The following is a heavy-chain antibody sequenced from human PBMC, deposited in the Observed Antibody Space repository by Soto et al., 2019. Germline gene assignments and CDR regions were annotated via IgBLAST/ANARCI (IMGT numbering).Heavy chain of an antibody. CDR1: GGSFSGYY. V-gene: IGHV4-34*01. D-gene: IGHD6-13*01. CDR3: ARACFRWRNRSSHSSSWPYYFDY. J-gene: IGHJ4*02. CDR2: INHSGST. Sequence: QVQLQQWGAGLLKPSETLSLTCAVYGGSFSGYYSSWIRQPPGKGLEWIGEINHSGSTNYNPSLKSRVTISVDTSKNQFSLKLSSVTAADTAVYYCARACFRWRNRSSHSSSWPYYFDYWGQGTLVTVSS.